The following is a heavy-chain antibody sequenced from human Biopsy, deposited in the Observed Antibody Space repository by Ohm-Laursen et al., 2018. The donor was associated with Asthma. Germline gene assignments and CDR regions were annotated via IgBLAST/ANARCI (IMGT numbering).Heavy chain of an antibody. CDR1: GFTFRSYA. D-gene: IGHD3-3*01. CDR3: ARDVMEWYLPAFDF. CDR2: GGSYYDGGLK. Sequence: SLRLSCTASGFTFRSYAMHWVRQAPGKGLEWVAVGGSYYDGGLKYYADSVNGRFTVSRDDSKNTLYLQMNSLKPDDTAVYYCARDVMEWYLPAFDFWGQGTLVTVSS. V-gene: IGHV3-30-3*01. J-gene: IGHJ4*02.